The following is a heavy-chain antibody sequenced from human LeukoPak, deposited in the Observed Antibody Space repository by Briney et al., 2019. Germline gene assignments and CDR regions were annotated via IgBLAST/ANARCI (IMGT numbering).Heavy chain of an antibody. J-gene: IGHJ6*02. CDR2: IYHSGST. D-gene: IGHD6-19*01. Sequence: SGTLSLTCAVSGGSISSSNWWSLVRQPPGKGLEWIGEIYHSGSTNYNPSLKSRVTISVDKSKNQFSLKLSSVTAADTAVYYCARVSGIAVAGLYYYYGMDVWGQGTTVTVSS. CDR3: ARVSGIAVAGLYYYYGMDV. V-gene: IGHV4-4*02. CDR1: GGSISSSNW.